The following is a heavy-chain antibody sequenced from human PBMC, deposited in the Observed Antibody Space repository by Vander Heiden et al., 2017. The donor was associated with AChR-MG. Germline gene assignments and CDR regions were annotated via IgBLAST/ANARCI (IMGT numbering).Heavy chain of an antibody. CDR1: GFTFSSPA. V-gene: IGHV3-23*01. CDR3: AKVPPRVPAAMRFHFDS. CDR2: ISNTGGST. J-gene: IGHJ4*02. Sequence: EVQLLESGGGLVQPGGSLRLSCAVSGFTFSSPAMRSVRQAPGKGLEWVSAISNTGGSTYYADSVKGRFTISRDNSKNTLFLQMNSLRAEDTAVYYCAKVPPRVPAAMRFHFDSWGQGTLVTVSS. D-gene: IGHD2-2*01.